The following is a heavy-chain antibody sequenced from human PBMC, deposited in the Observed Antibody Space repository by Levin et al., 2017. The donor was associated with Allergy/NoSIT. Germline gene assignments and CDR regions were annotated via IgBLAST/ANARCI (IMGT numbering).Heavy chain of an antibody. D-gene: IGHD3-16*02. Sequence: SETLSLTCTVSGGSISSYYWSWIRQPPGKGLEWIGYIYYSGSTNYNPSLKSRVTISVDTSKNQFSLKLSSVTAADTAVYYCARLGYYDYVWGSYRSAKYYFDYWGQGTLVTVSS. CDR2: IYYSGST. CDR1: GGSISSYY. J-gene: IGHJ4*02. V-gene: IGHV4-59*01. CDR3: ARLGYYDYVWGSYRSAKYYFDY.